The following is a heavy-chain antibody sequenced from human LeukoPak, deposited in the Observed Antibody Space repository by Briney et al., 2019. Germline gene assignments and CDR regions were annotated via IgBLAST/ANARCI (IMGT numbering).Heavy chain of an antibody. CDR2: INHSGST. Sequence: PSEAQSLTCAVYGGSFSGYYWSWIRQPPGTGLDWIGEINHSGSTNYNTYLKSRVTISVDTSKNQFSLKLSSVTAADTAVYYCARGRRGRKCVDTDMVNDYWGQGTLVTVSS. D-gene: IGHD5-18*01. J-gene: IGHJ4*02. CDR3: ARGRRGRKCVDTDMVNDY. CDR1: GGSFSGYY. V-gene: IGHV4-34*01.